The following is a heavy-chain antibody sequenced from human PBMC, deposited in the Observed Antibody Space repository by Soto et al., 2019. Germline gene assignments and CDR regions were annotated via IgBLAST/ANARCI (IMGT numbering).Heavy chain of an antibody. V-gene: IGHV1-18*01. J-gene: IGHJ5*02. CDR2: ISAYNGNT. D-gene: IGHD3-9*01. CDR1: GYTFTSYG. Sequence: QVQLVQSGAEVKKPGASVKVSCKASGYTFTSYGISWVRQAPGQGLEWMGWISAYNGNTNYAQKLQGRVTMTTDTSTSTAYMELRSLRSDDTAVYYCARDGRNIYRQQGLPYNWFDPWGQGTLVTVSS. CDR3: ARDGRNIYRQQGLPYNWFDP.